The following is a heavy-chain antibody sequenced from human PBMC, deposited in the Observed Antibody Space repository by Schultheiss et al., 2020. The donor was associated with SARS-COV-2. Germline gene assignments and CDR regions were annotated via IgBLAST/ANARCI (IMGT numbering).Heavy chain of an antibody. D-gene: IGHD6-19*01. CDR3: ARDRLSSGWYPDS. CDR1: GDSVSSNIISNIVA. V-gene: IGHV6-1*01. CDR2: TYFRSKWYN. J-gene: IGHJ4*02. Sequence: SETLSLTCAISGDSVSSNIISNIVAWDWIRQSPSRGLEWLGRTYFRSKWYNDYAPSVTSRITITPDISKNQFSLQLNSVTPEDTAVYYCARDRLSSGWYPDSWGQGTQVTVSS.